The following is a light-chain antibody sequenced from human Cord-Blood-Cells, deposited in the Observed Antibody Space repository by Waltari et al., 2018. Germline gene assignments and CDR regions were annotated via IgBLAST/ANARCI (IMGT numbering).Light chain of an antibody. Sequence: QSALTQPASVSGSPGQSITISCTGTSSDVGSYNLVSWYQQHPGKAPNLLIYVGSKRPSGVSNRFAGSKSGNTASLTISGLQAEDEADYYCCSYAGSSTLVVFGGGTKLTVL. CDR3: CSYAGSSTLVV. V-gene: IGLV2-23*01. J-gene: IGLJ3*02. CDR1: SSDVGSYNL. CDR2: VGS.